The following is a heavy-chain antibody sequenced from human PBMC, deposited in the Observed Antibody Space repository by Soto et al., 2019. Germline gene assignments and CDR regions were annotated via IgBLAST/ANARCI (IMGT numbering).Heavy chain of an antibody. Sequence: ASVKVSCKASGYTFTGYYMHWVRQAPGQGLEWMGCINPNSGGTNYAQKFQGWVTMTRDTSISTAYMELSRLRSDDTAVYYCARDQGKRIAAAGTEFYYYYYGMDVWGQGTTVTVSS. V-gene: IGHV1-2*04. CDR2: INPNSGGT. D-gene: IGHD6-13*01. J-gene: IGHJ6*02. CDR3: ARDQGKRIAAAGTEFYYYYYGMDV. CDR1: GYTFTGYY.